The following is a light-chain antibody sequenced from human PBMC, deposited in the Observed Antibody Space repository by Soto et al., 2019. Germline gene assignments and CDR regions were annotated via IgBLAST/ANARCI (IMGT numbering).Light chain of an antibody. CDR1: ISDVGGYNY. V-gene: IGLV2-8*01. CDR2: EVS. CDR3: SSYAGSNNVV. J-gene: IGLJ2*01. Sequence: QSVLTQPASVSGSPGQSITISCTGTISDVGGYNYVSWYQQHPGKAPKLMIYEVSKRPSGVPDRFSGSKSGNTASLTVSGLQAEDEADYYCSSYAGSNNVVFGGGTKVTVL.